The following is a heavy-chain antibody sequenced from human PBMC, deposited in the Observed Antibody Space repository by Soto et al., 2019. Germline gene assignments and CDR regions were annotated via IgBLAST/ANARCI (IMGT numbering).Heavy chain of an antibody. CDR1: GFRFSSYA. CDR2: IDSDDST. J-gene: IGHJ4*02. CDR3: AKDRGRYCSAGSCSHFDY. D-gene: IGHD2-15*01. V-gene: IGHV3-23*01. Sequence: GGSLRLSCAASGFRFSSYAMSWVRQAPGKGLEWVSLIDSDDSTHYADSVKGQFTISRDNSKNTLYLQMNSLRVEDTAVYYCAKDRGRYCSAGSCSHFDYWGQGTLVTVSS.